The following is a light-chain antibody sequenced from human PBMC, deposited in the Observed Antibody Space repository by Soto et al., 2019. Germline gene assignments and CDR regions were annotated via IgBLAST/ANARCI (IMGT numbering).Light chain of an antibody. V-gene: IGLV2-14*01. CDR1: SSEFGGYNY. Sequence: AVTQPATESGSLGQSITISCTGTSSEFGGYNYVSWYQQHPGKAPKLMIYDVSNRHSGVSIRFSGSKSGNTASLTISGLQADDEADYYCSSYTSSSTPYVFGTGTKVTV. CDR3: SSYTSSSTPYV. CDR2: DVS. J-gene: IGLJ1*01.